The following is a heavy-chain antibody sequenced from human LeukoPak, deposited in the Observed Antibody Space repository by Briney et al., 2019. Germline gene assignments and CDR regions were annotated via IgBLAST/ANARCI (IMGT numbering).Heavy chain of an antibody. CDR3: ARVTTTDSSSWYSPWGMDV. V-gene: IGHV7-4-1*01. CDR1: GYTFTSYA. J-gene: IGHJ6*04. CDR2: INTNTGNP. Sequence: ASVKVSCKASGYTFTSYAMNWVRQAPGQGLEWMGWINTNTGNPTYAQGFTGRFVFSLDTSVSTAYLQICSQKAEDTAMYYCARVTTTDSSSWYSPWGMDVWGKGTTVTVSS. D-gene: IGHD6-13*01.